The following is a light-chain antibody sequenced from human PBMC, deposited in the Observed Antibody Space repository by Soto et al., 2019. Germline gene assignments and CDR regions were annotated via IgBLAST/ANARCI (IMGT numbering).Light chain of an antibody. Sequence: DIQLTQSPSFLSASVGDRVTITFRASQDFSSHLAWYQQKPGGVPRLLIYVASTLPGGVPSRFSGSGSGTEFTLTINNLQPEDFATYFCQQLNSFPLTFGGGTKVDIK. J-gene: IGKJ4*01. V-gene: IGKV1-9*01. CDR2: VAS. CDR1: QDFSSH. CDR3: QQLNSFPLT.